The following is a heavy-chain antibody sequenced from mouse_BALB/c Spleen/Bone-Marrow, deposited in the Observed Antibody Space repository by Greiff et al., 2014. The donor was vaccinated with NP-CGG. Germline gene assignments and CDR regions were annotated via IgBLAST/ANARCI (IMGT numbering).Heavy chain of an antibody. CDR3: ARSKYGNYVGFDY. D-gene: IGHD2-10*02. J-gene: IGHJ2*01. CDR2: INPITGYI. CDR1: GYTFTSYW. Sequence: QVQLKESGAELAKPGASVQLSCKASGYTFTSYWMHWVKQRPGQGLEWIGYINPITGYIEYNQKFKDKATLTADRSPSTAYMQLSSLTSEDSAVYYCARSKYGNYVGFDYWGQGTTLTVSS. V-gene: IGHV1-7*01.